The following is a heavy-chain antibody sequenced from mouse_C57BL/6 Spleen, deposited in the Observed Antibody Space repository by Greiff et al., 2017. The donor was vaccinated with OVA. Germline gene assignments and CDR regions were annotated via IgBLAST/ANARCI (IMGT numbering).Heavy chain of an antibody. CDR3: ARDDYYDGYYFDY. J-gene: IGHJ2*01. V-gene: IGHV3-6*01. D-gene: IGHD1-1*01. CDR1: GYSITSGYY. CDR2: ISYAGSN. Sequence: ESGPGLVKPSQSLSLTCSVTGYSITSGYYWNWIRPFPGNTLAWMGYISYAGSNNYKQSLKNRISITRDTSKNQFFLMLNSVTTEDTATYFCARDDYYDGYYFDYWGQGTPLTVSS.